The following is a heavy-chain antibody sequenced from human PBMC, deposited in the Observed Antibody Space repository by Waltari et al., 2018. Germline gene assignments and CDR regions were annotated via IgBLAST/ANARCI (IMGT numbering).Heavy chain of an antibody. D-gene: IGHD3-22*01. Sequence: EVQLLESGGGLVQPGGSLRLSCAASGFTFSSYAMSWVRQAPGKGLGGVSAISGSGAIKYDADSVKGRFTISRDNSKNTLYLQRNSLRAEDTAVYYCATRRHYYDSSGYFPGDYWGQGTLVSV. CDR3: ATRRHYYDSSGYFPGDY. CDR2: ISGSGAIK. CDR1: GFTFSSYA. J-gene: IGHJ4*02. V-gene: IGHV3-23*01.